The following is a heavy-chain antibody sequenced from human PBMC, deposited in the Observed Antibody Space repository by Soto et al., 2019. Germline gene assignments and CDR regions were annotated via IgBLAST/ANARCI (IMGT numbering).Heavy chain of an antibody. Sequence: QVQLQESGPGLVKPSQTLSLTCTVSGGSISSGDYYWSWIRQPPGKGLEWIGYIYYSGSTYYNPSLKSRVTIAVDWSQYQFSLKLSSVSAAETGVYCCARGRPYYGGCGYWGQGTLVTVSS. CDR1: GGSISSGDYY. D-gene: IGHD4-17*01. J-gene: IGHJ4*02. CDR2: IYYSGST. CDR3: ARGRPYYGGCGY. V-gene: IGHV4-30-4*01.